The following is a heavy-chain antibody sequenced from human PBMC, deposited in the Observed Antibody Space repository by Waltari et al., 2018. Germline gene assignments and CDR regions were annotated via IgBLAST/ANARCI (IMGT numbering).Heavy chain of an antibody. D-gene: IGHD6-13*01. Sequence: QVQLQQWGAGLLKPSETLSLTCAVYGGSFSGYYWSWIRQPPGKGLEWIGEINHSGSTNYNRSLKSRGTISGDTSKNQFSLKRSAVTAADTAVYYCASLVSSWINWFDPRGQGTLVTVSS. CDR2: INHSGST. V-gene: IGHV4-34*01. CDR1: GGSFSGYY. CDR3: ASLVSSWINWFDP. J-gene: IGHJ5*02.